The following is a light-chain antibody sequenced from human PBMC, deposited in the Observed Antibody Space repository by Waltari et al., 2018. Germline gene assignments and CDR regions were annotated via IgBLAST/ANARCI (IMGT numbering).Light chain of an antibody. Sequence: SYDLTQPLSVSVALGQTARITCGESHIGRKTVHWYQEKPGLAPVLVIYRDNQRPSGIADRFSGSNSGNMATLTITTAQVGDEADYYCQVWDNSTVVFGAGTKLTVL. V-gene: IGLV3-9*01. CDR1: HIGRKT. J-gene: IGLJ3*02. CDR3: QVWDNSTVV. CDR2: RDN.